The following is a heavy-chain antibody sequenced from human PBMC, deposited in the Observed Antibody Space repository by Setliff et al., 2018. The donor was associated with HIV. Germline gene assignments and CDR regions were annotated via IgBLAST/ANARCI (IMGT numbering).Heavy chain of an antibody. Sequence: PGGSLRLSCAASGFSFSSYTMNWVRQAPGKGLEWVSSISTSSSYIYYADSVKGRFTISRDNAKNSLYLQMNSLRAEDTAVYYCARGPPGEPRLFQHWGQGTLVT. V-gene: IGHV3-21*01. CDR2: ISTSSSYI. J-gene: IGHJ1*01. CDR1: GFSFSSYT. CDR3: ARGPPGEPRLFQH. D-gene: IGHD3-10*01.